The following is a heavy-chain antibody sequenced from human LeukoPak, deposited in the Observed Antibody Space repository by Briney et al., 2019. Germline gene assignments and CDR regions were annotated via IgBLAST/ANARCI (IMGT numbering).Heavy chain of an antibody. V-gene: IGHV1-2*02. CDR2: INPNSGGT. J-gene: IGHJ5*02. CDR3: ARGGATMIVVVINWFDP. D-gene: IGHD3-22*01. CDR1: GYTFTGFY. Sequence: ASVKVSCKASGYTFTGFYMHWVRQAPGQGLEWMGWINPNSGGTNYAQKFQGRVTMTRDTSIGTAYMELSRLRSDDTAVYYCARGGATMIVVVINWFDPWGQGTLVTVSS.